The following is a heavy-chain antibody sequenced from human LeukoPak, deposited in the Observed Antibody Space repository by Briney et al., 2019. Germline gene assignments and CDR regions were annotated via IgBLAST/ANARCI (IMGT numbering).Heavy chain of an antibody. CDR3: ARDLMVRGVMYYYYMDV. D-gene: IGHD3-10*01. CDR2: IYTSGST. CDR1: GGSISSYY. V-gene: IGHV4-4*07. Sequence: SETLSLTCTVSGGSISSYYWSWIRQPAGKGLEWIGRIYTSGSTNYNPSLKSRVTMSVDTSMNQLSLKLSSVTAADTAVYYCARDLMVRGVMYYYYMDVWGKGTTVTISS. J-gene: IGHJ6*03.